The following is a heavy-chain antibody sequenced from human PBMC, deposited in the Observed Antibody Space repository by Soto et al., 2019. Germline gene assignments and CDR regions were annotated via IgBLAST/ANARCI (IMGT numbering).Heavy chain of an antibody. CDR1: GYTFTDYW. J-gene: IGHJ5*02. CDR2: IYPGDSDT. V-gene: IGHV5-51*01. CDR3: ARHREQQLGRRNNWLDP. Sequence: GESLKISCKGSGYTFTDYWIGWVRQLPGKGLEWMGIIYPGDSDTRYSPSFQGHVTITVDKSISTAYLQWSSLKASDTAMYYCARHREQQLGRRNNWLDPWGQGTLVTVSS. D-gene: IGHD6-13*01.